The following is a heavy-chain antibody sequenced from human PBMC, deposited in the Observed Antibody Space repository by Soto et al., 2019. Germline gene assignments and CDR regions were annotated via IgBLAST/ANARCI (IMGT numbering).Heavy chain of an antibody. V-gene: IGHV1-18*01. D-gene: IGHD3-9*01. CDR3: ARSRVGIYDILTGSDAFDI. J-gene: IGHJ3*02. CDR1: GYTFTSYG. CDR2: ISAYNGNT. Sequence: ASVKVSCKASGYTFTSYGISWVRQAPGQGLEWMGWISAYNGNTNYAQKLQGRVTMTTDTSTSTAYMELRSLRSDDTAVYYCARSRVGIYDILTGSDAFDIWGQGTMVTV.